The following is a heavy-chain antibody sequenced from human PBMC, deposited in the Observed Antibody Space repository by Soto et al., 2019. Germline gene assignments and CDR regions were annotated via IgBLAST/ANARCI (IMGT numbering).Heavy chain of an antibody. CDR3: ARYYTWSYF. V-gene: IGHV3-73*01. CDR1: GFTFSGST. CDR2: TRSKTYSYAT. J-gene: IGHJ4*02. Sequence: GLLSLYCATAGFTFSGSTIHWVRQASGKGLEWVGRTRSKTYSYATAYAASVKGRFTISRDDSQSTAYLQMNSLKTEDTAVYYCARYYTWSYFWGQGTLVTVSS. D-gene: IGHD3-10*01.